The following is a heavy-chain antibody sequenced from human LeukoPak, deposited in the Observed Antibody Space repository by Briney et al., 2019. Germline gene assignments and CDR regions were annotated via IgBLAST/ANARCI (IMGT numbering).Heavy chain of an antibody. Sequence: PGRSLRLSCAASGFTFSSYGMHWVRQAPGKGLEWVAMTSHDGNAEYYADSVKGRLTISRDNSKNTLYLQMNSLTTEDTATYYCAKDWGANNWYNWFDPWGQGTQVTVSS. CDR3: AKDWGANNWYNWFDP. CDR2: TSHDGNAE. V-gene: IGHV3-30*18. J-gene: IGHJ5*02. CDR1: GFTFSSYG. D-gene: IGHD1-20*01.